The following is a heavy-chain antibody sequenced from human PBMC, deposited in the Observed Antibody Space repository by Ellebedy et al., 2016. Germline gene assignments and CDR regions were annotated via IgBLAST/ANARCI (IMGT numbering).Heavy chain of an antibody. CDR1: GFTFSDYY. D-gene: IGHD4-23*01. V-gene: IGHV3-11*01. J-gene: IGHJ1*01. Sequence: GESLKISXAASGFTFSDYYMSWVRQAPGKGLEWIAYISATGTVIHYLDSVKGRFTISRDNAENLLFLQMDSLRAEDTALYYCAGLPVSTVGTGKVQPWGRGTRVIVSS. CDR2: ISATGTVI. CDR3: AGLPVSTVGTGKVQP.